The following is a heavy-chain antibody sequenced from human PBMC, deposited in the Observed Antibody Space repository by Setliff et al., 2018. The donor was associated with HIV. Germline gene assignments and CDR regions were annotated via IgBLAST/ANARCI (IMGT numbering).Heavy chain of an antibody. J-gene: IGHJ4*02. CDR1: GYSISSGYY. V-gene: IGHV4-38-2*01. Sequence: PSETLSLTCPVTGYSISSGYYWAWIRQPPGKGLEWIGSIYYSGSTYYNPPLKSRVTISVDTSKNQFSLKLSSVTAADTAVYYCAISYYYGSGIPGYFFDYWGQGTLVTVSS. CDR2: IYYSGST. D-gene: IGHD3-10*01. CDR3: AISYYYGSGIPGYFFDY.